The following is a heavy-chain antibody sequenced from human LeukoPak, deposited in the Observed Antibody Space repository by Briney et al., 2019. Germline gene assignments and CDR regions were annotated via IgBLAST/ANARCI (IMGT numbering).Heavy chain of an antibody. CDR2: IKQDGSEK. Sequence: GGSLRLSCGASGFTFSRYWMSWVRQAPGKGLEWVANIKQDGSEKRYVDSVKGRFTISRDNAENSLFLQMNNLRAEDTAIYYCVNYDTTTGQSDYWGQGTLVTVSS. J-gene: IGHJ4*02. V-gene: IGHV3-7*01. CDR1: GFTFSRYW. CDR3: VNYDTTTGQSDY. D-gene: IGHD1-26*01.